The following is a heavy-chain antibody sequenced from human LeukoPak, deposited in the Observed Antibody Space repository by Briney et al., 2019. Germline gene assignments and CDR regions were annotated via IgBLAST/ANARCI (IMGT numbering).Heavy chain of an antibody. CDR2: IRQDGGTK. J-gene: IGHJ4*02. Sequence: PGGSLRLSCAASGFTFRTSWMTWVRQAPGKGLEWVANIRQDGGTKYYVDSVKGRFTISRDNAKNSLYLQMNSQRVEDTAVYYCARDLSYFDYWGQGTLVTVSS. V-gene: IGHV3-7*01. CDR3: ARDLSYFDY. CDR1: GFTFRTSW.